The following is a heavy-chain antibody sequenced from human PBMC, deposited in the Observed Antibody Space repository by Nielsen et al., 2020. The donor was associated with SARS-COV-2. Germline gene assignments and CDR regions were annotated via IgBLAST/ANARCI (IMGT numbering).Heavy chain of an antibody. V-gene: IGHV3-73*01. CDR2: IRCRLKSYAT. D-gene: IGHD6-19*01. CDR1: GFTFSGLA. CDR3: ARQDSSGWFKYYYYMDV. J-gene: IGHJ6*03. Sequence: GESLKISCAASGFTFSGLAMHWVRQASGKGPEWVGRIRCRLKSYATAYAASVKGRFTISRDDSSNTAYLQMNSLKTEDTAVYYCARQDSSGWFKYYYYMDVWGKGTTVTVSS.